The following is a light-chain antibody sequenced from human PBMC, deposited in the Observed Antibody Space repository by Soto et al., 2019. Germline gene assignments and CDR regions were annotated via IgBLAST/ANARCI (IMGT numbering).Light chain of an antibody. Sequence: QSVLTQPASVSGSPGQSITISCTGTSSDVGSYNLVSWYQQHPGEAPKLMIYEGTKRPSGVSNRFSGSKSGNTASLTISELQAEDEADYHCCSYADTNTLVFGGGTKLTVL. J-gene: IGLJ2*01. CDR2: EGT. V-gene: IGLV2-23*01. CDR1: SSDVGSYNL. CDR3: CSYADTNTLV.